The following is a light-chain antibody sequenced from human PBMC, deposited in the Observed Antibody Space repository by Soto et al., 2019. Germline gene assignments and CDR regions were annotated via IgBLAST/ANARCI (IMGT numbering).Light chain of an antibody. V-gene: IGLV2-8*01. J-gene: IGLJ1*01. CDR3: KSYAGSNTYV. Sequence: QSALTQPPSASGSPGQSVTICCTGTKXDIGVYDFVSWYQHHPGKAPRLIIYEVVQRPSGVPDRFSGSKSGNTASLTVSGLQAADEADYFCKSYAGSNTYVFGSGTKVTV. CDR2: EVV. CDR1: KXDIGVYDF.